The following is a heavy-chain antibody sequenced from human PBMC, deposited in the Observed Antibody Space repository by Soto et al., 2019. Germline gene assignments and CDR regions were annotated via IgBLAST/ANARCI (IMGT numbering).Heavy chain of an antibody. V-gene: IGHV1-18*01. D-gene: IGHD3-16*01. CDR1: GYTFTSYG. CDR3: ARVPHIRGKLAPFDY. CDR2: ISAYNGNT. J-gene: IGHJ4*02. Sequence: QVQLVQSGAEVKKPGASVKVSCKASGYTFTSYGISWVRQAPGQGLEWMGWISAYNGNTNYAQKLLGRVTMTTDTSTSTAYMELRSLRADDTAVYYCARVPHIRGKLAPFDYWGQGTLVTVSS.